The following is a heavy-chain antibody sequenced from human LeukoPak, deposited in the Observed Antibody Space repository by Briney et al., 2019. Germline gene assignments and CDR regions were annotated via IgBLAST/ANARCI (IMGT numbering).Heavy chain of an antibody. D-gene: IGHD3-9*01. CDR3: AREEAGILTGGFDY. Sequence: GASVKVSCKASGGTFSSYAISWVRQAPGQGLEWMGRINPNSGGTNYAQKFQGRVTMTRDTSISTAYMELSRLRSDDTAVYYCAREEAGILTGGFDYWGQGTLVTVSS. V-gene: IGHV1-2*06. J-gene: IGHJ4*02. CDR2: INPNSGGT. CDR1: GGTFSSYA.